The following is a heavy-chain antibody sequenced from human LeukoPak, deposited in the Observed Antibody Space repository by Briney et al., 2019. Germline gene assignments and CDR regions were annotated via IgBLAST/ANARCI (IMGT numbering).Heavy chain of an antibody. CDR3: GTAPEGYCSSTSSYRRTNWFDP. V-gene: IGHV4-34*01. CDR2: INHSEST. D-gene: IGHD2-2*01. Sequence: SETLSLTCAVYGGSFSGYYWSWIRQPPRKWLEWIGEINHSESTNYNPSLKSRVTISVDAPKNQVSLNLSSVTSTDTSVYYCGTAPEGYCSSTSSYRRTNWFDPWGQGTLVTVS. CDR1: GGSFSGYY. J-gene: IGHJ5*02.